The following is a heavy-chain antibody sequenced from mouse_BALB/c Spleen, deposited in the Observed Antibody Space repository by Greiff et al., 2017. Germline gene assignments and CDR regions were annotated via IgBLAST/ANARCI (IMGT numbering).Heavy chain of an antibody. V-gene: IGHV1-18*01. J-gene: IGHJ3*01. CDR2: INPNNGGT. CDR3: ARKGDYGNWAY. Sequence: VQLQQSGPELVKPGASVKIPCKASGYTFTDYNMDWVKQSHGKSLEWIGDINPNNGGTIYNQKFKGKATLTVDKSSSTAYMELRSLTSEDTAVYYCARKGDYGNWAYWGQGTLVTVAA. D-gene: IGHD2-1*01. CDR1: GYTFTDYN.